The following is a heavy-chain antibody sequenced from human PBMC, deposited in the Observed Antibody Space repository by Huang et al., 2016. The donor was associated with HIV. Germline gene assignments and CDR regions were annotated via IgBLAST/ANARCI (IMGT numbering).Heavy chain of an antibody. Sequence: LVESGGGVVQPGGSRRLPCAGSTATFNAYWMGWVRQRAGEGLEWVANIKQDGSEKYYMDSVEGRFNISRDNVKKLLFLEMNNLRVADTAVYYCATKASAMDIWGQGTTVIVSS. J-gene: IGHJ6*02. CDR3: ATKASAMDI. CDR2: IKQDGSEK. V-gene: IGHV3-7*01. CDR1: TATFNAYW. D-gene: IGHD1-7*01.